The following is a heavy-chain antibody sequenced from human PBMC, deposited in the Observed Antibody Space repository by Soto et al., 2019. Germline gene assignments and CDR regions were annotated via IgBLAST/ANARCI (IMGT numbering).Heavy chain of an antibody. CDR2: IWYDGSNK. D-gene: IGHD2-2*02. V-gene: IGHV3-33*01. Sequence: WGSLRLSCAASGFPFSLYGMHWVRQAPGKGLEWVAVIWYDGSNKYYADSVKGRFTISRDNSKNTLYLQMNSLRAEDTAVYYCAREVVVVPAAIHSGHPRDMDVWGKGTTVTVSS. CDR3: AREVVVVPAAIHSGHPRDMDV. J-gene: IGHJ6*03. CDR1: GFPFSLYG.